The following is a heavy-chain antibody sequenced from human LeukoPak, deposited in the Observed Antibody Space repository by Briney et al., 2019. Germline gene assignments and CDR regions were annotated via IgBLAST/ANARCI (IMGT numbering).Heavy chain of an antibody. CDR1: GGSFSGYY. J-gene: IGHJ6*02. CDR3: ARVYRGYGMDV. CDR2: INHSGST. Sequence: SETLSLTCAVYGGSFSGYYWSWIRQPPGKGLEWIGEINHSGSTNYNPSLKSRVTISVDTSKNQFSLKLSSVTAADTAVYYCARVYRGYGMDVWGQGTTVTVSS. V-gene: IGHV4-34*01.